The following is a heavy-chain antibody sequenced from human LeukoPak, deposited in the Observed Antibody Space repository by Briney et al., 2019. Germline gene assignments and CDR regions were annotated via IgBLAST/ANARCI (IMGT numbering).Heavy chain of an antibody. CDR2: ISGSSGST. J-gene: IGHJ4*02. Sequence: GGSLRLSCAASGFTFSSYAISWVRQAPGKGLEWVSAISGSSGSTYYADSVKGRLTISRDNSKNTLYLQMNSLRAEDTAVYYCAKANMVRGVTLKFDYWGQGTLVTVSS. V-gene: IGHV3-23*01. D-gene: IGHD3-10*01. CDR3: AKANMVRGVTLKFDY. CDR1: GFTFSSYA.